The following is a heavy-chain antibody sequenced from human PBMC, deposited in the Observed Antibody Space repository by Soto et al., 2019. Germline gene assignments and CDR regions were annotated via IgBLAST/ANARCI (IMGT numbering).Heavy chain of an antibody. Sequence: EVQLLESGGGLVQPGGSLRLSCTASGFTFSATAMTWVRQAPGQGLEWVSNIGRGGDIYDTASPKGRLTLYRDNSRNTLYVHMNSMRAEDAANFYCVNGVWGSRSDYWGQGTLVTVSS. CDR3: VNGVWGSRSDY. CDR1: GFTFSATA. D-gene: IGHD7-27*01. J-gene: IGHJ4*02. CDR2: IGRGGDI. V-gene: IGHV3-23*01.